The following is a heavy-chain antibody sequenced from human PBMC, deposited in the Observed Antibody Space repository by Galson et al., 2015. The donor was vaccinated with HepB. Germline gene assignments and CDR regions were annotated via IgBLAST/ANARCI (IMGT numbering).Heavy chain of an antibody. V-gene: IGHV4-59*08. CDR3: ARGGMDSSGYYFYWYFDL. CDR2: IYYTGST. J-gene: IGHJ2*01. CDR1: GGSISRYY. Sequence: ETLSLTCTVSGGSISRYYWSWIRQPPGKGLEWIGYIYYTGSTNYNPSLKSRVTISVDTSNNQFSLKLSSVTAADTAVYYCARGGMDSSGYYFYWYFDLWGRGTLVTVSS. D-gene: IGHD3-22*01.